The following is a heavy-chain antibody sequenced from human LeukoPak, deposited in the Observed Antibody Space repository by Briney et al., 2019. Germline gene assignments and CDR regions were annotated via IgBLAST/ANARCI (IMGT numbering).Heavy chain of an antibody. J-gene: IGHJ4*02. Sequence: PSETLSLTCTVSGGSLSSYYWSWMRRPPGQGLEGIGYIYYSGSTNYNRPLKSRVTLPLDTSKNQFSLKLSSVTAADTAVYYCARGRRGYSYGYYFDYWGQGTLVTVSS. CDR2: IYYSGST. V-gene: IGHV4-59*01. CDR1: GGSLSSYY. CDR3: ARGRRGYSYGYYFDY. D-gene: IGHD5-18*01.